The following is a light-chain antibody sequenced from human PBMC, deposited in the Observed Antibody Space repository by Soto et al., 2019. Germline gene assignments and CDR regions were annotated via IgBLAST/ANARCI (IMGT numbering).Light chain of an antibody. V-gene: IGLV2-8*01. CDR2: EVS. CDR3: SSYAGSTYLV. Sequence: QSALTQPPSASGSPGQSVTISCTGTSSDVGAHNYVSWYRQHPGKAPKVMIYEVSKRPSGVPDRFSGSKSGNTASLTVSGLQAEDEADYYCSSYAGSTYLVFGGGTKVTVL. CDR1: SSDVGAHNY. J-gene: IGLJ2*01.